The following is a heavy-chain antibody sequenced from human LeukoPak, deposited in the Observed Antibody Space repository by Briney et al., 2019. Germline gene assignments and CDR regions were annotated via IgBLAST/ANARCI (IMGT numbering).Heavy chain of an antibody. Sequence: GASVKVSCKPSGGTFSTYAISWVRQAPGQGLEWMGGIIPIFGTANYAQKFQGRVTITADESTSTAYMELSSLRSEDTAVYYCARAKTPYYYDSSGYDFDYWGQGTLVTVSS. CDR1: GGTFSTYA. D-gene: IGHD3-22*01. J-gene: IGHJ4*02. V-gene: IGHV1-69*13. CDR3: ARAKTPYYYDSSGYDFDY. CDR2: IIPIFGTA.